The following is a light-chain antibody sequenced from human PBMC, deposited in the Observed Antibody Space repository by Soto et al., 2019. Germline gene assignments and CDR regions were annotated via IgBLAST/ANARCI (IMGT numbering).Light chain of an antibody. CDR3: LQDYDYPYT. CDR1: QGISNY. Sequence: DLHMTQSPSSLSASVGDRVTITCRASQGISNYLAWYQQKPGKVPKLLIYAASTLQSGVPSRLSGSGSGTDFTLTISRLEPEDFATYYCLQDYDYPYTLGQGTKVDI. CDR2: AAS. J-gene: IGKJ2*01. V-gene: IGKV1-27*01.